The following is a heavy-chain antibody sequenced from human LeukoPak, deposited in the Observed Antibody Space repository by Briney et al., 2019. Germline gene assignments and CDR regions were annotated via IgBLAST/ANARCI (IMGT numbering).Heavy chain of an antibody. J-gene: IGHJ3*02. Sequence: GGSLRLACIASGFTFSTSWMGWVRQAPGEGLGWVALINKDGGKNYYVDSVKGRLTISRDHAKNSLYLRINSHRAEHTAMYHCARDPYHGSLDIWGQGTMVTVSS. CDR2: INKDGGKN. CDR1: GFTFSTSW. CDR3: ARDPYHGSLDI. V-gene: IGHV3-7*01. D-gene: IGHD1-14*01.